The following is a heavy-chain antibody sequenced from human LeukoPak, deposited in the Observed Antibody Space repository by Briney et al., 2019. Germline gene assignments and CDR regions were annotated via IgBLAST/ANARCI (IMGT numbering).Heavy chain of an antibody. D-gene: IGHD3-10*01. CDR2: INPNSGGT. J-gene: IGHJ4*02. Sequence: ASVKVSCKASGYTFTGYYMHWVRQAPGQGLEWMGWINPNSGGTNYAQKFQGRVTMTRDTSINTAYMELSRLRSDDTAVYYCARGPSYYNDFDYWGQETLVTVSS. CDR3: ARGPSYYNDFDY. V-gene: IGHV1-2*02. CDR1: GYTFTGYY.